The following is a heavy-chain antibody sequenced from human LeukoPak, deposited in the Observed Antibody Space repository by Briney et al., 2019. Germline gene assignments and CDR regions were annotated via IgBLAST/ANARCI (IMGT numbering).Heavy chain of an antibody. CDR1: GGPFSGYY. D-gene: IGHD2-2*01. CDR2: INHSGST. Sequence: SETLSLTCAVYGGPFSGYYWSWIRQPPGKGLEWIGEINHSGSTSYNPSLKSRVTISLDTSKNQFSLKLSSVTAADTAVYYCARQGSIVVVPANRFDPWGQGTLVTVSS. V-gene: IGHV4-34*01. J-gene: IGHJ5*02. CDR3: ARQGSIVVVPANRFDP.